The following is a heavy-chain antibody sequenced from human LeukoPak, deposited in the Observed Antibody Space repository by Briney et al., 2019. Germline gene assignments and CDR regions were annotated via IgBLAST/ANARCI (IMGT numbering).Heavy chain of an antibody. J-gene: IGHJ4*03. Sequence: SGTLYLTCAVSGGSILTTNWWSWVRQPPGKGLEWIGEVHLSGASNYNPSLKSRVNMSIDKSKNQLSLELTSVTAADTAIYYCTRESGGFSPFGFWGQGTLVTVSS. CDR1: GGSILTTNW. D-gene: IGHD1-26*01. CDR2: VHLSGAS. CDR3: TRESGGFSPFGF. V-gene: IGHV4-4*02.